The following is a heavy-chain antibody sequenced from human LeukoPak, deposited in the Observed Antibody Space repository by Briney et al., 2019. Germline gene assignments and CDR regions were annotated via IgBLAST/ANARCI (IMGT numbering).Heavy chain of an antibody. D-gene: IGHD6-19*01. Sequence: APVKVSCKASGYTLTGYYMHWVRQAPGQGLEWMGWISAYNGNTNYAQKLQGRVTMTTDTSTSTAYMELRSLRSDDTAVYYCARGTRSSRAYNWFDPWGQGTLVTVSS. CDR3: ARGTRSSRAYNWFDP. CDR2: ISAYNGNT. V-gene: IGHV1-18*04. CDR1: GYTLTGYY. J-gene: IGHJ5*02.